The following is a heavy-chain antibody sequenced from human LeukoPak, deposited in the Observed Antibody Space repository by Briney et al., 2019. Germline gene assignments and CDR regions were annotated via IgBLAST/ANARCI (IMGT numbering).Heavy chain of an antibody. D-gene: IGHD3-10*01. CDR3: AKHITMVRGVIGY. J-gene: IGHJ4*02. Sequence: GGPLRLSCAASGFTFSSYSMNWVRQAPGKGLEWVSAISGSGGSTYYADSVKGRFTISRDNSKNTLYLQMNSLRAEDTAVYHCAKHITMVRGVIGYWGQGTLVTVSS. CDR1: GFTFSSYS. V-gene: IGHV3-23*01. CDR2: ISGSGGST.